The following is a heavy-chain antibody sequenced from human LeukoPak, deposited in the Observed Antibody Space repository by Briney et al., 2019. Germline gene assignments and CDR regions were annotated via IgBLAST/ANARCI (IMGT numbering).Heavy chain of an antibody. V-gene: IGHV4-34*01. J-gene: IGHJ5*02. CDR2: INQSGST. Sequence: SETLSLTCAVYGGSFSGYYWSWIRQPPGKGPEWIGEINQSGSTNYNPSLKSRVTISVDTSKNQFSLKLSSVTAADTAVYYCARNDGQQLPRSWFDPWGQGTMVTVSS. D-gene: IGHD6-13*01. CDR3: ARNDGQQLPRSWFDP. CDR1: GGSFSGYY.